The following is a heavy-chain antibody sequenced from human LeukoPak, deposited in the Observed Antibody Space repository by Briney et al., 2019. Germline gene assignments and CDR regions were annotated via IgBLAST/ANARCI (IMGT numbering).Heavy chain of an antibody. D-gene: IGHD2-2*01. V-gene: IGHV1-69*13. Sequence: SVKVSCKASGYTFTGYYMHWVRQAPGQGLEWMGGIIPIFGTANYAQKFQGRVTITADESTSTAYMELSSLRSEDTAVYYCARFGPEPAAIGWGQGTLVTVSS. J-gene: IGHJ4*02. CDR2: IIPIFGTA. CDR3: ARFGPEPAAIG. CDR1: GYTFTGYY.